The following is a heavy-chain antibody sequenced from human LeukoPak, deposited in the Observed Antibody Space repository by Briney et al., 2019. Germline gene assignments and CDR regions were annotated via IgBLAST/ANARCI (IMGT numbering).Heavy chain of an antibody. D-gene: IGHD3-3*01. V-gene: IGHV4-34*01. CDR2: INHSGST. CDR1: GGSFSGYY. CDR3: ARYQGQYDFWSGYYHPYFDY. Sequence: PAETLCLTCAVSGGSFSGYYWSWIRQPPGKGLKWIGEINHSGSTKYNASLKTRVTIAVDTTKKQISLKLSSVTAADTAVYYSARYQGQYDFWSGYYHPYFDYWGQGTLVTVSS. J-gene: IGHJ4*02.